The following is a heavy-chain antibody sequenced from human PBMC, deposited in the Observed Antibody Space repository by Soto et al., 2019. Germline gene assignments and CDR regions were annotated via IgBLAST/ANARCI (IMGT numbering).Heavy chain of an antibody. V-gene: IGHV1-46*03. CDR1: GYPFTSYY. CDR3: ARADDYIWGTYRQLHY. J-gene: IGHJ4*02. D-gene: IGHD3-16*02. CDR2: INPSTGAT. Sequence: QVHLVQSGAEVKMPGASVTVSCKASGYPFTSYYVHWVRQAPGQGLEWMGLINPSTGATGYAQKFQGRVTMTRDMSTTTVYMELRGLGFEDTAVYYCARADDYIWGTYRQLHYWGQGALVTVSS.